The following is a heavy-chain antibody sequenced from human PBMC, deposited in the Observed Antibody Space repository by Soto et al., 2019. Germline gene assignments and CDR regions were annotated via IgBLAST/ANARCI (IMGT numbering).Heavy chain of an antibody. D-gene: IGHD2-15*01. CDR3: ARDRNPGCSGGSCYVYGMDV. V-gene: IGHV1-69*01. CDR2: IIPMFGTA. J-gene: IGHJ6*02. CDR1: GGTFSSYA. Sequence: QVQLVQSGAEVKKPGSSVKVSCKASGGTFSSYAISWVRQAPGQGLEWMGGIIPMFGTANYAQKFQGRVTITADESTSTDYMELSSLRSEDTAMYYCARDRNPGCSGGSCYVYGMDVWGQWTMVTVSS.